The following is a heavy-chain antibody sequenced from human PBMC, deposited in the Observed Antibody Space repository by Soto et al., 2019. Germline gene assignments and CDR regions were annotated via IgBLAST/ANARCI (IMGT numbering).Heavy chain of an antibody. V-gene: IGHV1-2*02. CDR1: GYTFSAYY. Sequence: QVQLGQSGAEVREPGDSVRVSCEASGYTFSAYYIHWVRQAPGQGREWMGWINPKFGDTTYAQDFQGRVTMTRDMSISTVYMELSSLTSDDTAIYSCARNMDYYSGPGSGNGHGVWGQGTTVTVFS. D-gene: IGHD3-10*01. J-gene: IGHJ6*02. CDR3: ARNMDYYSGPGSGNGHGV. CDR2: INPKFGDT.